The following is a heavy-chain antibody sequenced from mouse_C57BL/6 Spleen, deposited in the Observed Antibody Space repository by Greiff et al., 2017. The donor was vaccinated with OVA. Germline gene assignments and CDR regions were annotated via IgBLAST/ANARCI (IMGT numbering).Heavy chain of an antibody. CDR1: GYTFTSYW. D-gene: IGHD1-1*01. Sequence: VQLQQPGAELVKPGASVKMSCKASGYTFTSYWITWVKQRPGQGLEWIGDIYPGSGSTNYNEKFKSKATLTVDTSSRTAYMQLSSLTSEDSAVYYCASEGITTVVGAMDYWGQGTSVTVSS. CDR2: IYPGSGST. V-gene: IGHV1-55*01. CDR3: ASEGITTVVGAMDY. J-gene: IGHJ4*01.